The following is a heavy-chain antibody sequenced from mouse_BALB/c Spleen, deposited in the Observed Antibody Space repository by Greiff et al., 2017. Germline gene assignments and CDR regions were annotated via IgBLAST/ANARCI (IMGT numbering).Heavy chain of an antibody. J-gene: IGHJ2*01. CDR2: IWAGGST. Sequence: VKVVESGPGLVAPSQSLSITCTVSGFSLTSYGVHWVRQPPGKGLEWLGVIWAGGSTNYNSALMSRLSISKDNSKSQVFLKMNSLQTDDTAMYYCARDEGYDAVFDYWGQGTTLTVSS. CDR1: GFSLTSYG. V-gene: IGHV2-9*02. CDR3: ARDEGYDAVFDY. D-gene: IGHD2-14*01.